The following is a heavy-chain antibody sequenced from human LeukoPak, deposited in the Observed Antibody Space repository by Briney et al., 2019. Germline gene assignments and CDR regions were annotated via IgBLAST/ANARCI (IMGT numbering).Heavy chain of an antibody. CDR1: GYNFTNYW. CDR2: IYPGDSDI. D-gene: IGHD3-22*01. J-gene: IGHJ4*02. CDR3: ATDSSGYTALYY. V-gene: IGHV5-51*01. Sequence: GESLKISCKGSGYNFTNYWIGWVRQMPGKGLDWMGIIYPGDSDIRYSPSFQGQVTISADKSISTAYLQWSSLKASDTAMYYCATDSSGYTALYYWGQGTLVTVSS.